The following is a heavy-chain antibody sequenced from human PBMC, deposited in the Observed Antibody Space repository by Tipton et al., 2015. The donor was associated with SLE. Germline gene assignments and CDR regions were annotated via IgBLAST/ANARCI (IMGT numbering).Heavy chain of an antibody. V-gene: IGHV4-59*01. D-gene: IGHD3-3*01. J-gene: IGHJ3*02. Sequence: TLSLTCTVSGASLSSFFWAWIRQPPGKGLEWIGYIYYTGSTNYNPSLKSRVTISVDTSKNQFSLKLSSVTAADTAVYYCARGGRIAIFGVATDGPFDIWGQGTMVTVSS. CDR1: GASLSSFF. CDR2: IYYTGST. CDR3: ARGGRIAIFGVATDGPFDI.